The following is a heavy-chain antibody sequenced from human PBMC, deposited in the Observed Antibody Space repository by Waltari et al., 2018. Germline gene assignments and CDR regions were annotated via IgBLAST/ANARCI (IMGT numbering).Heavy chain of an antibody. CDR1: GGTLSSYT. V-gene: IGHV1-2*06. Sequence: QVQLVQSGAEVKKPGSSVKVSCKASGGTLSSYTVTWVRQAPGQGLEWMGRINPNSGGTNYAHKFQGRVTMTRDTSISTAYMELSRLRSDDTAVYYCARDSNYDFWSGYSAPDYWGQGTLVTVSS. CDR3: ARDSNYDFWSGYSAPDY. J-gene: IGHJ4*02. D-gene: IGHD3-3*01. CDR2: INPNSGGT.